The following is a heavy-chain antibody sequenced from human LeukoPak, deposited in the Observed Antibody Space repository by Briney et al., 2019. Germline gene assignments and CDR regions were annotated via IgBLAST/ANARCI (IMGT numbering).Heavy chain of an antibody. CDR2: FYADGST. CDR1: GGSISSYY. Sequence: ASETLSLTCTVSGGSISSYYWSWIRQLAGKGLEWIGRFYADGSTHYNPSLKSRVTMSIDTSKNQFSLKLTFVTAADTAVYYCAREVWEADAFDIWGQGTVVTVSS. D-gene: IGHD3-16*01. J-gene: IGHJ3*02. V-gene: IGHV4-4*07. CDR3: AREVWEADAFDI.